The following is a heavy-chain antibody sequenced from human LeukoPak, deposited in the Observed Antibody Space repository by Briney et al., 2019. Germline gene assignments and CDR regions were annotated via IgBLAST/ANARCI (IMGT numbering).Heavy chain of an antibody. J-gene: IGHJ4*02. Sequence: GGSLRLSCAASGFTFSSYAMSWVRQAPGKGLEWASAISGSGYSTYYADSVKGRFTISRDNSKNTLYLQMNSLRAEDTALYFCAQWSRYFDYWGQGTLVTVSS. CDR1: GFTFSSYA. CDR2: ISGSGYST. CDR3: AQWSRYFDY. D-gene: IGHD1-26*01. V-gene: IGHV3-23*01.